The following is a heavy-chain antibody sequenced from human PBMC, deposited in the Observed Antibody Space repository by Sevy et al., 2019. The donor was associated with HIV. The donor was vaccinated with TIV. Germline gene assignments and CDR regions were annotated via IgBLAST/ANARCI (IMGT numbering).Heavy chain of an antibody. D-gene: IGHD6-13*01. Sequence: GALRLSCAASGFTFSTYWMTWVRQAPGKGLEWVANIKQDGSEKYYAESVKGRLTVSRDNTKNSLYLQLNSLRAEDTAIYYCARAPVGSGWYFPRGIDYWGQGTLVTVSS. V-gene: IGHV3-7*01. CDR2: IKQDGSEK. J-gene: IGHJ4*02. CDR3: ARAPVGSGWYFPRGIDY. CDR1: GFTFSTYW.